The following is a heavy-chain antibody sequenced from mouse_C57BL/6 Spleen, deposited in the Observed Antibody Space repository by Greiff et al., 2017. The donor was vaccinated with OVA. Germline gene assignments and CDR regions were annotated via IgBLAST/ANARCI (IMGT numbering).Heavy chain of an antibody. J-gene: IGHJ1*03. Sequence: VKLVESGPGLVQPSQSLSITCTVSGFSLTSYGVHWVRQSPGKGLEWLGVIWRGGSTDYNAAFMSRLSITKDNSKSQVFFKMNSLQADDTAIYYCAKRGDYDYDRYFDVWGTGTTVTVSS. CDR2: IWRGGST. D-gene: IGHD2-4*01. CDR3: AKRGDYDYDRYFDV. V-gene: IGHV2-5*01. CDR1: GFSLTSYG.